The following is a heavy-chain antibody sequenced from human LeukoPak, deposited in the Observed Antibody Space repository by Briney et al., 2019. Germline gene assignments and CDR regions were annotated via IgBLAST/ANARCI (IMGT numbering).Heavy chain of an antibody. CDR1: GYSFFHSW. V-gene: IGHV5-51*01. D-gene: IGHD5-18*01. CDR3: ARADSRISAIDY. J-gene: IGHJ4*02. Sequence: GESLKISCEAFGYSFFHSWLGWVRQIPGKGLEWMGMIFPGDSDTRYSPSFQGHVTISADRSTNTAYLHLSNLKASDTAIYYCARADSRISAIDYWGQDTLVTVSS. CDR2: IFPGDSDT.